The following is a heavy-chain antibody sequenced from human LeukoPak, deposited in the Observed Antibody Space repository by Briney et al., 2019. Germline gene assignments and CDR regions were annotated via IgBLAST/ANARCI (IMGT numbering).Heavy chain of an antibody. CDR1: GFTFSSYN. D-gene: IGHD5-12*01. J-gene: IGHJ6*02. CDR3: ARDLVVATTFPPYYYYGMDV. Sequence: GSLRLSCAASGFTFSSYNMNWVRQAPGKGLEWVSYIHSSVNTKYYADSVKGRFTISRDNAKNSLYLQMNSLRAEDTAVYYCARDLVVATTFPPYYYYGMDVWGQGTTVTVSS. CDR2: IHSSVNTK. V-gene: IGHV3-48*01.